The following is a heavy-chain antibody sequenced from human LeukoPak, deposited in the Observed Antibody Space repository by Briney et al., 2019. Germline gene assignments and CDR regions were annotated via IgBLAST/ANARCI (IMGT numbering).Heavy chain of an antibody. CDR2: ISDDSKYI. D-gene: IGHD6-13*01. CDR1: TFTFSTSA. Sequence: GGSLRLSCVASTFTFSTSAMSWVRQAPGKGLEWVSAISDDSKYIYYADSVKGRFTISRDNAKNTLYLQMNSLRAEDTAVYYCARDAAAVSSAAYYFDYWGQGTLVTVSS. CDR3: ARDAAAVSSAAYYFDY. J-gene: IGHJ4*02. V-gene: IGHV3-21*01.